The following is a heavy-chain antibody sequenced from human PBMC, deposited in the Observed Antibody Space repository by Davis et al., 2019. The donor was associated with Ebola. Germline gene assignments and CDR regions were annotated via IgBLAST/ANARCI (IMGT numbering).Heavy chain of an antibody. V-gene: IGHV3-23*01. CDR2: ISGSGGTT. Sequence: GGSLRLSCADSVITFSSYAMTWVRQAPGKGLEWVSAISGSGGTTYYAGSVKGRFAISRDNSKNTLYLQMNSLRAEDTAVYYCAKDGERSSGWLIVYFDYWGQGTLVTVSS. CDR3: AKDGERSSGWLIVYFDY. J-gene: IGHJ4*02. D-gene: IGHD6-19*01. CDR1: VITFSSYA.